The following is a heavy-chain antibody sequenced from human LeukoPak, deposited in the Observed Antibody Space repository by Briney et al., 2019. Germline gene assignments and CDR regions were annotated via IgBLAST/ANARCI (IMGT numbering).Heavy chain of an antibody. J-gene: IGHJ4*02. CDR3: ARGLQWLVNFDS. CDR2: IYYSGST. D-gene: IGHD6-19*01. CDR1: GASISSSSYY. V-gene: IGHV4-39*07. Sequence: SETLSLTYTVSGASISSSSYYWDWIRQPPGKGLEWIGNIYYSGSTYYNPSLKSRVTISVDTSRNQFSLKLSSVTAADTAVYYCARGLQWLVNFDSWGQGTLVTVSS.